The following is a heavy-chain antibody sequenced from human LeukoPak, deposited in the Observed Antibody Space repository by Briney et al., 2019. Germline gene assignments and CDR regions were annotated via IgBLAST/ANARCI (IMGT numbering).Heavy chain of an antibody. CDR1: GLAFSSYA. D-gene: IGHD4-23*01. CDR3: AKGMTTVVTYFDY. J-gene: IGHJ4*02. Sequence: GGSLRLFCAASGLAFSSYAMSWVRQAPGKGLEWVSAISGSGGSTYYADSVKGRFTISRDNSKNTLYLQMNSLRAEDTAVYYCAKGMTTVVTYFDYWGQGTLVTVSS. CDR2: ISGSGGST. V-gene: IGHV3-23*01.